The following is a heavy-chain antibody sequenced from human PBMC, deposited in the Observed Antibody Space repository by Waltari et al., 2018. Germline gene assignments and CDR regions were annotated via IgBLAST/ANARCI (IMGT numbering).Heavy chain of an antibody. CDR2: INHSGST. V-gene: IGHV4-34*01. Sequence: QVQLQQWGAGLLTPSETLSLTCAVYGGSFSGYYWSWIRQPPGKGLEWIGEINHSGSTNYNPSLKSRVTISVDTSKNQFSLKLSSVTAADTAVYYCARGIYCSGGSCHFDYWGQGTLVTVSS. CDR3: ARGIYCSGGSCHFDY. CDR1: GGSFSGYY. D-gene: IGHD2-15*01. J-gene: IGHJ4*02.